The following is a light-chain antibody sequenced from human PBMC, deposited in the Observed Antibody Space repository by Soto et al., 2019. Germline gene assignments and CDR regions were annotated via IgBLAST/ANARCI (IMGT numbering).Light chain of an antibody. J-gene: IGKJ3*01. V-gene: IGKV1-27*01. CDR1: QGISNH. Sequence: DIQMTQSPSSLSASVGDRVTITCRASQGISNHLAWYQQRPGMVPDLLIYAASTLQSGVPSRFSGSGSGTDFTLTISSLQPEDVATYYCQYYNGAPFTFGPGTKVDIK. CDR3: QYYNGAPFT. CDR2: AAS.